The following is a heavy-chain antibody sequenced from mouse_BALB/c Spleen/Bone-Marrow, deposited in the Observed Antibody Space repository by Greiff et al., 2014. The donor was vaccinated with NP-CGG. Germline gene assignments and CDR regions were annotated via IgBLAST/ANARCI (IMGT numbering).Heavy chain of an antibody. D-gene: IGHD4-1*01. CDR1: GFSLTSYG. J-gene: IGHJ4*01. V-gene: IGHV2-2*02. CDR2: IWSGGGT. Sequence: VQLQQSGPGLVQPSQSLSITCTVSGFSLTSYGVHWARQSPGKGLEWLGVIWSGGGTDYNAAFISRLTISKANSKGQVYFKMNSLEANDTAICSCARNWDYAMDYWGQGTSVTVSS. CDR3: ARNWDYAMDY.